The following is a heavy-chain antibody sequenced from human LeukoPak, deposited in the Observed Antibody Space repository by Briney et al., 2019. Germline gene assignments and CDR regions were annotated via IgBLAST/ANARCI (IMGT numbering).Heavy chain of an antibody. J-gene: IGHJ4*02. Sequence: SGPTLVKPTQTLTLTCTFSGLSLSTNGVGVGWIRQPPGKALEWLALFYWNDDKRYSPSLKNRLTITKDTSKNQVVLTMTNMDPVDTATYYCAHRLVQPGFDYWGQGTLVTVSS. CDR2: FYWNDDK. CDR3: AHRLVQPGFDY. D-gene: IGHD1-14*01. V-gene: IGHV2-5*01. CDR1: GLSLSTNGVG.